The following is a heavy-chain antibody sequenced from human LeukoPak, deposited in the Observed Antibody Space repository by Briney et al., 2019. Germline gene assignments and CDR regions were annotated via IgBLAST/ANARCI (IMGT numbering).Heavy chain of an antibody. Sequence: GGTLRLSCAASGFTFSSYGMSWVRQAPGKGLEWVSDISGSGGSTYYADSVKGRFTISRDNPENTLYLQMNSLRVEDTAVYYCAKEHGGSSWYEDAFDIWGQGTMVTVSS. V-gene: IGHV3-23*01. CDR1: GFTFSSYG. CDR3: AKEHGGSSWYEDAFDI. CDR2: ISGSGGST. J-gene: IGHJ3*02. D-gene: IGHD6-13*01.